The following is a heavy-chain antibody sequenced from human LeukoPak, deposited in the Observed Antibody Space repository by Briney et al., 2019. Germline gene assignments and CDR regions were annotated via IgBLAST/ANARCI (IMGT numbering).Heavy chain of an antibody. J-gene: IGHJ6*03. Sequence: SAKVSCKASGGTFSSYAISWVRQDPRQGLEWMGGIIPIFGTANYAQKFQGRVTITADESTSTAYMELSSLRSEDTAVYYCTKARGLYYYYYYMDVWGKGTTVTVSS. D-gene: IGHD2-8*01. V-gene: IGHV1-69*13. CDR1: GGTFSSYA. CDR2: IIPIFGTA. CDR3: TKARGLYYYYYYMDV.